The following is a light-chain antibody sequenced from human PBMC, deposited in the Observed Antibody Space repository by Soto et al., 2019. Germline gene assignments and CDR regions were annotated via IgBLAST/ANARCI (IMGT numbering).Light chain of an antibody. CDR3: QQYVNSPWT. CDR1: QSVSSNY. Sequence: DMVFTQSPGTLYLSPGDGATISCRASQSVSSNYLAWYQQKPGQAHNLLIYGASSRATGITDRFSGSGSGTDFTLTISRMEPEDFAVYYCQQYVNSPWTGGHGPTVDTK. J-gene: IGKJ1*01. CDR2: GAS. V-gene: IGKV3-20*01.